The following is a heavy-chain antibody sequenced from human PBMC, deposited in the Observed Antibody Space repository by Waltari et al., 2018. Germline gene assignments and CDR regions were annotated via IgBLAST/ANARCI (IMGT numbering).Heavy chain of an antibody. CDR1: GGAFTSYV. V-gene: IGHV1-69*06. CDR2: FIPIFGTT. J-gene: IGHJ3*02. D-gene: IGHD3-3*01. CDR3: ARWADDFWSGYYGPGAFDI. Sequence: QLQLVQSGAEVRKPGSSVKVSCKASGGAFTSYVINWVRQAPGQGLEWMGGFIPIFGTTNYAQKFQGRVTITADKSTSTAYMELNSLTSEDTAVYYCARWADDFWSGYYGPGAFDIWGQGTMVTVSS.